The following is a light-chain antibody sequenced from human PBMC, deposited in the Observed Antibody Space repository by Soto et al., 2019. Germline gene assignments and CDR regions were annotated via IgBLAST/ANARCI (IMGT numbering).Light chain of an antibody. CDR3: QQRSNWPRT. J-gene: IGKJ1*01. Sequence: EIVLMQSPGTLPLSPGERATLSCRASQSVSSYLAWYQQKPGQAHRLLIYDAYNRATGIQARFSGSGSGTDFTLTIRSLEPEDFAVYYCQQRSNWPRTFGQGTKVDIK. V-gene: IGKV3-11*01. CDR2: DAY. CDR1: QSVSSY.